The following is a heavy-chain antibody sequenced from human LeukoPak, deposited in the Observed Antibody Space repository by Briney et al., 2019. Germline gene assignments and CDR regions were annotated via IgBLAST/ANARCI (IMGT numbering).Heavy chain of an antibody. CDR2: IIPIFGTA. Sequence: GASVKVSCKASGGTFSSYAISWVRQAPGQGLEWMGGIIPIFGTANYAQKFQGRVTITADKSTSTAYMELSSLRSEDTAVYYCARDLGGMVFDYWGQGTLVTVSS. V-gene: IGHV1-69*06. D-gene: IGHD3-16*01. CDR3: ARDLGGMVFDY. CDR1: GGTFSSYA. J-gene: IGHJ4*02.